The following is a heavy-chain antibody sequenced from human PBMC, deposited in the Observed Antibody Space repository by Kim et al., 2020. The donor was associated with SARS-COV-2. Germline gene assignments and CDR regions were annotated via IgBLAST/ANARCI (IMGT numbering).Heavy chain of an antibody. CDR1: GLTFSSYG. CDR2: ITYDGSNK. V-gene: IGHV3-30*18. Sequence: GGSLRLSCAASGLTFSSYGMHWVRQAPGKGLEWVADITYDGSNKYYADSVKGRLTISRDNSKNTLYLQMNSLRAEDTAVYYCAKHIGVAHGGVDYWGQGTLVTVS. CDR3: AKHIGVAHGGVDY. J-gene: IGHJ4*02. D-gene: IGHD6-19*01.